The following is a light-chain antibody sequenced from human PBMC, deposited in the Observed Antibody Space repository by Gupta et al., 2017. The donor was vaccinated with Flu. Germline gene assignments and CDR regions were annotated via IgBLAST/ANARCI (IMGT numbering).Light chain of an antibody. CDR1: QSLLSSNGYSY. J-gene: IGKJ4*01. Sequence: DIVMTQSPLSLPVTPGEPAPISCRSSQSLLSSNGYSYLDWYLQKPGQSPQLLIYLGSNRASGVPDRFSGSGSGTDFTLKISRVEAEDVGVYYCMQALQSPRTFGGGTKVEIK. CDR2: LGS. CDR3: MQALQSPRT. V-gene: IGKV2-28*01.